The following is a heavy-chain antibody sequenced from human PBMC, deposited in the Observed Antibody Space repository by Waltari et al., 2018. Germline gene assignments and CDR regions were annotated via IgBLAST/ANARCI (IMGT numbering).Heavy chain of an antibody. D-gene: IGHD6-6*01. J-gene: IGHJ6*02. CDR3: AKDEGARLAPTFGMDA. CDR2: MTASGLM. Sequence: EMQLLESGGALVQPGGSLRLPCAASGFPCSTYTMTWVRQAPGKGLEWVAVMTASGLMDYGDSVKGRFTISRDNSKNTLYLQMYRLRVEDTARYYCAKDEGARLAPTFGMDAWGQGTTVIVSS. CDR1: GFPCSTYT. V-gene: IGHV3-23*01.